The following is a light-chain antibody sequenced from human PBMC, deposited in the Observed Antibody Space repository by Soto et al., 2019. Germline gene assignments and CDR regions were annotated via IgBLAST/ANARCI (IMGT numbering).Light chain of an antibody. CDR3: QQTYSIPPIT. J-gene: IGKJ5*01. V-gene: IGKV1-39*01. CDR1: QSISSY. Sequence: DIQMTQSPSSLSASVGDRVSITCRASQSISSYLNWYQQKPGKAPKLLIYAASSLQSGVPSRFSGSGSGTDFTLTISSLQPEDFATYYCQQTYSIPPITFGQGTRLEI. CDR2: AAS.